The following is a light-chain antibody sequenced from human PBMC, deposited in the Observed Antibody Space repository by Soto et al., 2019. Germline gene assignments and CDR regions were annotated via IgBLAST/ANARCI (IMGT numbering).Light chain of an antibody. CDR1: QSVSSSY. CDR3: QQFCRSPPSWT. Sequence: EIVLTQSPGTLSLSPGERATLSCRASQSVSSSYLAWYQQKPGQPPRLVISEASTRATGIPDRFSGSGSGKDFTLTISSLEPEDFAVYYCQQFCRSPPSWTFGQGTKVEI. J-gene: IGKJ1*01. CDR2: EAS. V-gene: IGKV3-20*01.